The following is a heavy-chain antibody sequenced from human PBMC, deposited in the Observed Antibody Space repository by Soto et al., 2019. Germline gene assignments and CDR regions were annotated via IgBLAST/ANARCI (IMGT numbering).Heavy chain of an antibody. CDR3: AGLGYCSSTSCKYEDYYYYYMDV. J-gene: IGHJ6*03. CDR1: GFTFSSYG. V-gene: IGHV3-30*03. CDR2: ISYDGSNK. Sequence: GGSLRLSCAASGFTFSSYGMHWVRQAPGKGLEWVAVISYDGSNKYYADSVKGRFTISRDNSKNTLYLQMNSLRAEDTAVYYCAGLGYCSSTSCKYEDYYYYYMDVWGKGTTVTVSS. D-gene: IGHD2-2*01.